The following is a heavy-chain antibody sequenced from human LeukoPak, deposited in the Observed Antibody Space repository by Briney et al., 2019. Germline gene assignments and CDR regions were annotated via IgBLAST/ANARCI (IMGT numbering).Heavy chain of an antibody. CDR1: GFTFSDHY. D-gene: IGHD2-15*01. CDR3: ARDTPTGSYYYYGMDV. CDR2: ITRSDSTI. J-gene: IGHJ6*02. Sequence: PGGSLRLSCAASGFTFSDHYMSWIRQAPGKGLEWVSYITRSDSTIFYADSVKGRFTISRDNAKNSLYLQMNSLRAEDTAVYYCARDTPTGSYYYYGMDVWGQGTTVTVSS. V-gene: IGHV3-11*01.